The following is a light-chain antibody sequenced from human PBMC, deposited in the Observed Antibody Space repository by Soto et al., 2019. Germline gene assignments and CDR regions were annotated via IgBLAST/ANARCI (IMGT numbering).Light chain of an antibody. CDR3: QHYYTSYTT. CDR2: GAS. Sequence: EVVLTQSPGTLSLSPGERATLSCGASQSVTGNYLAWYQQKPGQAPTLLIFGASTRATGIPDRFSGSGSGTDFTLTISRLEPEDFAVYYCQHYYTSYTTFGQGTKVEIK. V-gene: IGKV3-20*01. J-gene: IGKJ1*01. CDR1: QSVTGNY.